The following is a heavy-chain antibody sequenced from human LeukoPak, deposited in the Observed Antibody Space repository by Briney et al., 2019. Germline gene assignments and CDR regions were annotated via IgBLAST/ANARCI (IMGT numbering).Heavy chain of an antibody. D-gene: IGHD6-19*01. J-gene: IGHJ4*02. CDR1: GFTFTSHA. V-gene: IGHV3-23*01. Sequence: PGGSLRLSRAASGFTFTSHAITWVRQAPGRGLEWVSAISGSGGTTYYADSVKGRFTISRDNSKNTLYLQMNSLRPEDTAIYYCAKDFEVHSNGCRGYFDYWGQGTLVTVSS. CDR3: AKDFEVHSNGCRGYFDY. CDR2: ISGSGGTT.